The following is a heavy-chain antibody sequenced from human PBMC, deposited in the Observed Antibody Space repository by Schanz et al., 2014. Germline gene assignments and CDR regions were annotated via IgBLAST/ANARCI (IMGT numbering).Heavy chain of an antibody. Sequence: QVQLVQSGAEVKKPGASVKVSCKASGYTTFTGYYMHWVRQAPGQGLEWMGWINPNSGTTNYAQKLQGRGTMTTDTSTSTAYMELRSLRSDDTAVYYCARDIRPAHGLNWFDPWGQGTLVTVSS. CDR3: ARDIRPAHGLNWFDP. CDR2: INPNSGTT. J-gene: IGHJ5*02. D-gene: IGHD2-2*01. V-gene: IGHV1-2*02. CDR1: GYTTFTGYY.